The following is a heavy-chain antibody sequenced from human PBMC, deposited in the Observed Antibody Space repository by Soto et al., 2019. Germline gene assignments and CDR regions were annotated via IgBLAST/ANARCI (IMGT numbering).Heavy chain of an antibody. D-gene: IGHD1-1*01. J-gene: IGHJ4*02. Sequence: QVQLQESGPELVKPSGTLSLTCAVSGGSIDSSDWWNWVRQTPEKGLEWIGEIFHEGNIIYNPSLKSRVTMSVAKSKNQLSLELRSVTAADTALYYCARDHQSGESGSFDSLGQGILVTVSS. CDR3: ARDHQSGESGSFDS. V-gene: IGHV4-4*02. CDR1: GGSIDSSDW. CDR2: IFHEGNI.